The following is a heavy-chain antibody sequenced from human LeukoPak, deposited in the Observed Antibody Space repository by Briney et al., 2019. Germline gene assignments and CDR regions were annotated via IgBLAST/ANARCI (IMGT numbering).Heavy chain of an antibody. Sequence: GESLKISCTGSGYTFTNYWIAWARQTPGKGLEWMGIIFPPNSDTRYSPSLQGQVTISADRSISTVYLELRGLRASDTGMYYCARNADDTTWFDPWGQGTQVIVSS. V-gene: IGHV5-51*01. J-gene: IGHJ5*02. CDR2: IFPPNSDT. D-gene: IGHD3-22*01. CDR3: ARNADDTTWFDP. CDR1: GYTFTNYW.